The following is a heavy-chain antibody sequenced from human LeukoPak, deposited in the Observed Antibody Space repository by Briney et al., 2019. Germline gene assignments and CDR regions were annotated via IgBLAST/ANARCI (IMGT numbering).Heavy chain of an antibody. CDR2: INHSEST. CDR1: GGSLSGYY. J-gene: IGHJ5*02. Sequence: PSETLSLTCAVSGGSLSGYYWSWIRQPPGKGLEWIGEINHSESTNYNPSLKSRVSISVDTPKNRLSLKVTSVTAADTAVYYCARGLRSVISSGHWFDPWGQGSLVTVSS. V-gene: IGHV4-34*01. D-gene: IGHD2-15*01. CDR3: ARGLRSVISSGHWFDP.